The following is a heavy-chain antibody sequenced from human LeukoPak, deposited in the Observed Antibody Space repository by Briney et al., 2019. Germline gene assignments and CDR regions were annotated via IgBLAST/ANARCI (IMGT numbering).Heavy chain of an antibody. D-gene: IGHD2-21*02. J-gene: IGHJ4*02. V-gene: IGHV3-21*01. CDR1: GFTFSSYS. Sequence: GGSLRLSCAASGFTFSSYSMNWVRQAPGKGLEWVSSISSSSYIYYADSVKGRFTISRDNAKNSLYLQMNSLRAEDTAVYYCASRRCGGDCNDYWGQGTLVTVSS. CDR2: ISSSSYI. CDR3: ASRRCGGDCNDY.